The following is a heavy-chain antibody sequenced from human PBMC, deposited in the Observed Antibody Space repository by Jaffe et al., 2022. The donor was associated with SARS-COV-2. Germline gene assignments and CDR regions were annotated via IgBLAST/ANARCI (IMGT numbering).Heavy chain of an antibody. D-gene: IGHD1-26*01. CDR2: INPSGGST. V-gene: IGHV1-46*01. CDR3: AREGLSGSLGY. J-gene: IGHJ4*02. CDR1: GYTFTNYY. Sequence: QVQLVQSGAEVKKPGASVKVSCKASGYTFTNYYMHWVRQAPGQGLEWMGIINPSGGSTSYAQRLQGRVTMTRDTSTSTVYMELSSLRSEDTAVYYCAREGLSGSLGYWGQGTLVTVSS.